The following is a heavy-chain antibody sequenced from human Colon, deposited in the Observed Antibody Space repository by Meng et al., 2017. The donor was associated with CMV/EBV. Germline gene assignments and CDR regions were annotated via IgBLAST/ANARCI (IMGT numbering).Heavy chain of an antibody. CDR3: AKSRISLMGGSSPRLYSAMDG. D-gene: IGHD2-15*01. CDR1: GFTFRNHA. CDR2: ITPSGGTT. V-gene: IGHV3-23*01. Sequence: GGSLRLSCAASGFTFRNHAMNWVRQGPEKGLEWVSTITPSGGTTWYADSVKGRFSISRDNSKNTLYLQMNGLRAEDTALYYCAKSRISLMGGSSPRLYSAMDGWGKGTTVTVSS. J-gene: IGHJ6*04.